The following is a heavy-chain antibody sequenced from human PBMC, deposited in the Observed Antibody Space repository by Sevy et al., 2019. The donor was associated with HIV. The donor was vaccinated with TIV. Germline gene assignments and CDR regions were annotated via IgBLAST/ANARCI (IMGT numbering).Heavy chain of an antibody. CDR1: GDSVSSNSAA. J-gene: IGHJ6*02. CDR2: TYYRSKWYN. V-gene: IGHV6-1*01. D-gene: IGHD1-20*01. Sequence: SQTLSLTCAISGDSVSSNSAAWNWIRQSPSGGLEWLGRTYYRSKWYNDYAVSVKSRITINPDTSKNQVSLQLNSVTPEDTAIYYCARDGLTHAGMDVWAQGTTVTVSS. CDR3: ARDGLTHAGMDV.